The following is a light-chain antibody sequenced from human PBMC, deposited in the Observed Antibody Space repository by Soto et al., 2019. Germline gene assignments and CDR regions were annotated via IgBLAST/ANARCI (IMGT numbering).Light chain of an antibody. V-gene: IGKV3-20*01. CDR3: QQYGSSLVT. J-gene: IGKJ1*01. CDR2: GAS. Sequence: IVLTQSPGTLSLSPGERATLSCRASQSVSSSYLAWYQQKPGQAPRLLIYGASRRATGIPDRFSGSGSGTDFTLTISRLEPEEFAVYYCQQYGSSLVTFGQGTKV. CDR1: QSVSSSY.